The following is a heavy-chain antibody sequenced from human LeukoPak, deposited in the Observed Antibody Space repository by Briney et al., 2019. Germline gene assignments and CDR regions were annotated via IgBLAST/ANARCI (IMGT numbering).Heavy chain of an antibody. CDR3: ARHNSGTYYYYMDV. Sequence: PSETLSLTCSVSGGSIGNDYWSWIRQSPGKGLEWIGYLYYSWSTDYNPSLKSRVTISVDTSRNQLSMKLSSETAADTAVYYCARHNSGTYYYYMDVWGKGTTVTVSS. D-gene: IGHD6-19*01. V-gene: IGHV4-59*08. CDR2: LYYSWST. J-gene: IGHJ6*03. CDR1: GGSIGNDY.